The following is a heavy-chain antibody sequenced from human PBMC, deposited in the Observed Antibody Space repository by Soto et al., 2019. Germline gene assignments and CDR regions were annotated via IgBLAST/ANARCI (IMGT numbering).Heavy chain of an antibody. CDR1: GGSFISYI. D-gene: IGHD2-21*01. J-gene: IGHJ6*03. V-gene: IGHV1-69*02. Sequence: QVQLVQSGAEVRKPGSSVKVSWEASGGSFISYIFTWVRQAPGHGLEWMGRSIPIQGRADYALKFQDRVTITADRSTQTVYMELRSLRPEDTALYYCAKSLVFVDHAYMDVWGKGTTVTVSS. CDR3: AKSLVFVDHAYMDV. CDR2: SIPIQGRA.